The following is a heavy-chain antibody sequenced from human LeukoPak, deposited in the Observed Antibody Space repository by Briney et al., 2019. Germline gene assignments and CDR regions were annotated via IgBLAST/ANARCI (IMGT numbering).Heavy chain of an antibody. CDR2: VVPIFASS. CDR3: ARVVGLGVFDI. Sequence: SVKVSCKSSGGTFISITFTWLRQAPGQGLEWMGGVVPIFASSNNAQKFQGRVLMTTDESTSTAYMQLSSLRPDDTAVYYCARVVGLGVFDIWGQGTTVTVSS. D-gene: IGHD2-15*01. CDR1: GGTFISIT. J-gene: IGHJ3*02. V-gene: IGHV1-69*05.